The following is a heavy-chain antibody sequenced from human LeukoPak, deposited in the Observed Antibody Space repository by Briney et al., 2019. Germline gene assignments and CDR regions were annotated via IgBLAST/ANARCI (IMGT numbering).Heavy chain of an antibody. V-gene: IGHV4-39*07. CDR2: IYYSGTT. D-gene: IGHD5-18*01. CDR3: ASESVPGYSYGSRRVIAFDI. J-gene: IGHJ3*02. CDR1: GGSISSSPYY. Sequence: SETLSLTCTVSGGSISSSPYYWGWIRQPPGKGLEWIGSIYYSGTTHYNPSLESRVTISVDTSKNQFSLKLSSVTAADTAVYYCASESVPGYSYGSRRVIAFDIWGQGTMVTVSS.